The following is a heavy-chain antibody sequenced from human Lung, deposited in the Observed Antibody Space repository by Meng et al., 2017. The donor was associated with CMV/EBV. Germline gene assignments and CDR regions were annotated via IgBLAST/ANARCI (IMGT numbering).Heavy chain of an antibody. D-gene: IGHD3-10*01. CDR3: VREILAPINYYFDS. V-gene: IGHV4-30-4*01. CDR1: GVSSRRADYY. Sequence: SGVSSRRADYYWSWIRQPPGKGLEWVGYIFYTGSTSYNPSLKSRLSISMDTSKNQFSLKLRSLTAADTAIYYCVREILAPINYYFDSWGQGTLVTVSS. J-gene: IGHJ4*02. CDR2: IFYTGST.